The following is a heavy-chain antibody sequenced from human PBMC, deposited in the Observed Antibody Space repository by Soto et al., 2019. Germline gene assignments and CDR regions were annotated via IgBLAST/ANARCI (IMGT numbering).Heavy chain of an antibody. V-gene: IGHV3-74*01. Sequence: GGSLRLSCAASGFTFSSYWMHWVRPAPGKGLVWVSRITSDGSSTSYADSVKGRFSISRDNAKNTLYLQMNGLRAEDTAVYYCAKGCSSTSTSCDYWGQGTLVTVSS. J-gene: IGHJ4*02. CDR1: GFTFSSYW. CDR2: ITSDGSST. CDR3: AKGCSSTSTSCDY. D-gene: IGHD2-2*01.